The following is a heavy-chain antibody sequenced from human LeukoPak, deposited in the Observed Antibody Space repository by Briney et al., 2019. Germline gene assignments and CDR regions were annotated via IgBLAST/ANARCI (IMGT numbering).Heavy chain of an antibody. CDR2: ISGSGGST. D-gene: IGHD3-22*01. CDR1: GFTFSSYA. J-gene: IGHJ4*02. V-gene: IGHV3-23*01. CDR3: ARSMPFTYYYDSSGPGDY. Sequence: GGSLRLSCAASGFTFSSYAMSWVRQAPGKGLEWVSAISGSGGSTYYADSVKGRFTISRDNSKNTLYLQMNSLRAEDTAVYYCARSMPFTYYYDSSGPGDYWGQGTLVTVSS.